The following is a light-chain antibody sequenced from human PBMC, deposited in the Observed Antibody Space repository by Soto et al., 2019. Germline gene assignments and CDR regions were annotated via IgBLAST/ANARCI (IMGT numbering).Light chain of an antibody. V-gene: IGKV1-12*01. CDR2: AAS. CDR1: QGIAKW. CDR3: QQANSFPPT. Sequence: DIEMTQSPSSVSASVGDRVTITCRASQGIAKWLAWYQQKPGRAPRLLFYAASNLQGGVPPRFSGSGSGTDFTLTITSLQPEDFATYSCQQANSFPPTFGPGTKVEIK. J-gene: IGKJ3*01.